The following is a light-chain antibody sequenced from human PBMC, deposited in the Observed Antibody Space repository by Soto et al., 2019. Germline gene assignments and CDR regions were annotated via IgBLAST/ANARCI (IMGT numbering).Light chain of an antibody. CDR2: TAS. J-gene: IGKJ3*01. Sequence: DIQLTQSPSSLSASVGDRVTITCRASQNISIFLTWYQQKPGKAPKLLIYTASDLESAVPSRISGGGSGTEFTLSISSLQPEDFATYYCQQSYSTLVTFGPGTKVDIK. CDR3: QQSYSTLVT. CDR1: QNISIF. V-gene: IGKV1-39*01.